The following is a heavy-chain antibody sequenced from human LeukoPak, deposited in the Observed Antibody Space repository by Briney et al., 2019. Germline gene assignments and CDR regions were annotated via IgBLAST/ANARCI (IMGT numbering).Heavy chain of an antibody. D-gene: IGHD6-19*01. CDR2: ISGSGGST. J-gene: IGHJ4*02. Sequence: GGSLRLSCAASGFTFSSYAMSWVRQAPGKGLEWASAISGSGGSTYYADSVKGRFTISRDNSKNTLYLQMDSLRAEDTAVYYCAKVSGWYFDYWGQGTLVTVSS. V-gene: IGHV3-23*01. CDR1: GFTFSSYA. CDR3: AKVSGWYFDY.